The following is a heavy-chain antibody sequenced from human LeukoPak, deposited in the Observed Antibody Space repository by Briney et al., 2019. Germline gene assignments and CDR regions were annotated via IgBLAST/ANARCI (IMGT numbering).Heavy chain of an antibody. D-gene: IGHD2-21*01. Sequence: GGSLRLSCEGSGFTFSNYWMTWVRQAPGKGLEWVANIKPNGIEKHYADSVEGRFTISRDNAKNSLYLQMNSLRAEDTAVYYCARDLDTYVLLIAYDTFDNWGQGTMVTVSS. CDR2: IKPNGIEK. CDR3: ARDLDTYVLLIAYDTFDN. J-gene: IGHJ3*02. CDR1: GFTFSNYW. V-gene: IGHV3-7*01.